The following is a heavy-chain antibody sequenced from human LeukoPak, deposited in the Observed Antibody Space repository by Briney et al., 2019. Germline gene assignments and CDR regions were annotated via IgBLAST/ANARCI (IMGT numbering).Heavy chain of an antibody. V-gene: IGHV4-39*01. Sequence: SETLSLTCTVSGGSISSSSYYWGWIRQPPGKGLEWIGSIYYSGSTYYNPSLKSRVTISVDTSKNQLSLKLSSVTAADTAVYYCARPTWIQLWYRFDYWGQGTLVTVSS. CDR3: ARPTWIQLWYRFDY. CDR2: IYYSGST. J-gene: IGHJ4*02. CDR1: GGSISSSSYY. D-gene: IGHD5-18*01.